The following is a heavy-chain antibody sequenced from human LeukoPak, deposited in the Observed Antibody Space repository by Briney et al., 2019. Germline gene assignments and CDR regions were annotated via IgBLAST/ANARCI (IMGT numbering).Heavy chain of an antibody. Sequence: PGGSLRLSCAASGFTFSSYAMSWVRQAPGKGLEWVSAISGSGGSTYYADSVKGRFTISRDNSKSTLYLQMNSLRAEDTAVYYCAKVPREGATPLYYFDYWGQGTLVTVSS. V-gene: IGHV3-23*01. CDR1: GFTFSSYA. CDR2: ISGSGGST. J-gene: IGHJ4*02. D-gene: IGHD1-26*01. CDR3: AKVPREGATPLYYFDY.